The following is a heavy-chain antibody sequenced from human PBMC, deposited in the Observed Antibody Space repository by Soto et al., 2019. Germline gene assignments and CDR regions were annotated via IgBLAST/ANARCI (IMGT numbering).Heavy chain of an antibody. CDR3: ARAKVPTPRYFDY. CDR1: GGSISSYY. J-gene: IGHJ4*02. CDR2: IYHSGST. Sequence: PETLSLTCTVSGGSISSYYWSWIRQPPGKGLEWIGYIYHSGSTNYNPSLKSRVTISVDTSKNQFSLKLSSVTAADTAVYYCARAKVPTPRYFDYWGQGTLVTVSS. V-gene: IGHV4-59*12. D-gene: IGHD1-1*01.